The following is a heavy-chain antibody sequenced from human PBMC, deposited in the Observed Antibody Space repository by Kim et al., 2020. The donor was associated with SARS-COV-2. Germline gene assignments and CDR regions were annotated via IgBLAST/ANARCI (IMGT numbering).Heavy chain of an antibody. J-gene: IGHJ4*02. D-gene: IGHD3-3*01. V-gene: IGHV4-31*03. CDR2: IYYSGST. CDR1: GGSISSGGYY. CDR3: ARDISGGPWSGYSV. Sequence: SQTLSLTCTVSGGSISSGGYYWSWIRQHPGKGLEWIGYIYYSGSTYYNPSLKSRVTISVDTSKNQFSLKLSSVTAADTAVYYCARDISGGPWSGYSVWGQGTLVTVSS.